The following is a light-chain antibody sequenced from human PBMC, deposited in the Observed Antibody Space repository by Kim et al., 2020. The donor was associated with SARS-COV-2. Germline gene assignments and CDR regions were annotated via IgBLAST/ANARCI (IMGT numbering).Light chain of an antibody. Sequence: VSPGERATLSLRASQTSNTNLAWDQQKPGQAPSLLMYDASARARGVPARFSGSGSGTEFTLSISSVQSEDFAMYYCQQYTDWPPYTFGQGTKLEI. CDR1: QTSNTN. V-gene: IGKV3-15*01. CDR2: DAS. CDR3: QQYTDWPPYT. J-gene: IGKJ2*01.